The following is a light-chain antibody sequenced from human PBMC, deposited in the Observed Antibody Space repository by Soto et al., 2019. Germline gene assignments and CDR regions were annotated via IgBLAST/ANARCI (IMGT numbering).Light chain of an antibody. Sequence: EIVLTQSPGTLSLSPGERATLSCRASQSVSSSYLAWYQQKPGQAPRLLIYDASTRATGIPDRFSGSGSGTDFTLTISRLEPEDFAVYFCQYFGTSPVIVFGGGTKVDIK. CDR2: DAS. V-gene: IGKV3-20*01. CDR1: QSVSSSY. CDR3: QYFGTSPVIV. J-gene: IGKJ4*01.